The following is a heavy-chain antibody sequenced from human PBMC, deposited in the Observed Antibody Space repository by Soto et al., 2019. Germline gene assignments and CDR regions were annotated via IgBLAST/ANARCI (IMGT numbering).Heavy chain of an antibody. D-gene: IGHD2-15*01. J-gene: IGHJ4*02. CDR2: ISVNGGST. CDR1: GFTLSSCA. CDR3: AKERHSWYSCGSDS. V-gene: IGHV3-23*01. Sequence: GGSLRLSCAASGFTLSSCAMGWVRQAAGKGLEWVSCISVNGGSTYYADSVKGRFTISRDNSKNILYLHMISLRAEDTAVYYWAKERHSWYSCGSDSWRQGTLVTVSS.